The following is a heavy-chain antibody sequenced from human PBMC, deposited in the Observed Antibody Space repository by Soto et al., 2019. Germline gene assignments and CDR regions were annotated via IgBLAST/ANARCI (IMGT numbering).Heavy chain of an antibody. D-gene: IGHD3-16*01. CDR2: INSDGTST. CDR3: VRDNYGVDY. J-gene: IGHJ4*02. CDR1: GFTFSRYY. V-gene: IGHV3-74*03. Sequence: EVQLVESGGGLAQPGGSLRLSCTASGFTFSRYYMQWVRQAPGKGLVWVSHINSDGTSTTLADSVKGRFTISRDNAKNTLYLQMNSLRVEDTAMYYCVRDNYGVDYWGRGTLVTVSS.